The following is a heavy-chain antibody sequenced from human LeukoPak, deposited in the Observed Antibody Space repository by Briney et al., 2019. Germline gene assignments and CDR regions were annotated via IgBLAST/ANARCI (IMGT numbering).Heavy chain of an antibody. CDR2: IIPIFGTP. V-gene: IGHV1-69*13. CDR1: GGTFSSYA. J-gene: IGHJ4*02. Sequence: ASVKVSCKASGGTFSSYAISWVRQAPGQGLEWMGGIIPIFGTPNYAQKFQGRVTITADESTSTAYVELSRLRSDDTAVYYCARVGYCSSTSCSYFDYWGQGTLVTVSS. CDR3: ARVGYCSSTSCSYFDY. D-gene: IGHD2-2*01.